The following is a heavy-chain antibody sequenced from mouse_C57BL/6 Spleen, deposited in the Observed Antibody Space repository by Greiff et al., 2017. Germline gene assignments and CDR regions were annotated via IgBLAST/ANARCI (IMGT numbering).Heavy chain of an antibody. CDR3: AREGDSSGFDY. CDR1: GYTFTSYW. Sequence: LQQPGAELVRPGSSVKLSCKASGYTFTSYWMHWVKQRPIQGLEWIGNIDPSDSETHYNQKFKDKATLTVDKSSSTAYMQLSSLTSEDSAVYYCAREGDSSGFDYWGQGTTLTVSS. J-gene: IGHJ2*01. V-gene: IGHV1-52*01. CDR2: IDPSDSET. D-gene: IGHD3-2*02.